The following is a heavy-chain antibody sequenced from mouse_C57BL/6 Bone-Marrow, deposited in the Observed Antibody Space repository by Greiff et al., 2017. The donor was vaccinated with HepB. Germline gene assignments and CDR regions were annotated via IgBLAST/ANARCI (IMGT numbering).Heavy chain of an antibody. CDR2: IHPNYGTT. Sequence: EVQLQQSGPELVKPGASVKISCKASGYSFTDYNMNWVKQSNGKSLEWIGVIHPNYGTTSYNQKFKGKATLTVDQSSSTTYMQLNSLTSEDSAVYDGASHYDYDFSYYFDYGGQGTTLTVSS. CDR3: ASHYDYDFSYYFDY. D-gene: IGHD2-4*01. CDR1: GYSFTDYN. J-gene: IGHJ2*01. V-gene: IGHV1-39*01.